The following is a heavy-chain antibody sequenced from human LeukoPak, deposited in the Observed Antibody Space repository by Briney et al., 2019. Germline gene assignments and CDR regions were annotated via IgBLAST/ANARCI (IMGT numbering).Heavy chain of an antibody. D-gene: IGHD4-11*01. CDR1: GYTFTSYD. J-gene: IGHJ4*02. CDR3: ARESVTTRVFDY. CDR2: IIPIFGTA. Sequence: ASVKVSCKASGYTFTSYDINWVRQATGQGLEWMGGIIPIFGTANYAQKFQGRVTITTDESTSTAYMELSSLRSEDTAVYYCARESVTTRVFDYWGQGTLVTVSS. V-gene: IGHV1-69*05.